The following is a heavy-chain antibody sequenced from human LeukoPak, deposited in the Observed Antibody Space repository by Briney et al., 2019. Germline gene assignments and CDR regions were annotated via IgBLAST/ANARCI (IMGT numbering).Heavy chain of an antibody. CDR3: TTRSYYDIHY. J-gene: IGHJ4*02. V-gene: IGHV3-23*01. D-gene: IGHD3-9*01. CDR2: ISGGGGST. CDR1: GFTFTSYS. Sequence: SGGSLRLSCAASGFTFTSYSMNWVRQAPGKGLEWVSTISGGGGSTYYADSVKGRFTISRDNSKNTLYLQMNSLKTEDTAVYYCTTRSYYDIHYWGQGTLVTVSS.